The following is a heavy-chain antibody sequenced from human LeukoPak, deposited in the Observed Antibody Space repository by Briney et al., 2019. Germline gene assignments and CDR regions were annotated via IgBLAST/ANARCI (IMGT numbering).Heavy chain of an antibody. CDR3: ARGRLSYYDSIGYYEQGAFDI. Sequence: SETLSLTCTVSGGSITSYYWTWIRQPAGKGLEWIGRLYTSGSTNYNPSLKSRVTMSVDTSKNQFSLKLSSVTAADTAVYYCARGRLSYYDSIGYYEQGAFDIWGQGTMVTVSS. CDR2: LYTSGST. V-gene: IGHV4-4*07. D-gene: IGHD3-22*01. J-gene: IGHJ3*02. CDR1: GGSITSYY.